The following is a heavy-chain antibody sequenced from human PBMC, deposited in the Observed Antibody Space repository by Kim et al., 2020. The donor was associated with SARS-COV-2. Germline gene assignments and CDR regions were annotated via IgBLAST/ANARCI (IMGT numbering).Heavy chain of an antibody. CDR1: GFTVSGNY. CDR3: ARNQQLERFDY. Sequence: GGSLRLSCAASGFTVSGNYMSWVRQAPGKGLEWVSVIYTDGSASYADSVKGRFIISRDNSKNTLYLRMNSLRADDTAVYYCARNQQLERFDYWGQGTPVT. V-gene: IGHV3-53*01. D-gene: IGHD1-1*01. J-gene: IGHJ4*02. CDR2: IYTDGSA.